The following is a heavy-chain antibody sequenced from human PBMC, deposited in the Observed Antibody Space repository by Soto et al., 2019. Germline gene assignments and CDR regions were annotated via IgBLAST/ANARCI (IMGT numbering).Heavy chain of an antibody. J-gene: IGHJ6*02. CDR1: GYTFNKYG. CDR3: ARGGVASGGMDV. CDR2: ISPNSGST. D-gene: IGHD3-10*01. V-gene: IGHV1-18*04. Sequence: GASVKVSCKASGYTFNKYGITWVRQAPGQGPEWMGWISPNSGSTNYAQNLQGRVSMTTDTSTSTAFMELGSLRSDDTAVYYCARGGVASGGMDVWGQGTTVTVSS.